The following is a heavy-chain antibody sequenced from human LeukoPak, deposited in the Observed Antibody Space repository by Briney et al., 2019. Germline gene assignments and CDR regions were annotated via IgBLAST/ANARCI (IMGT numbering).Heavy chain of an antibody. J-gene: IGHJ4*02. CDR3: AKTRGYSSSSLDY. Sequence: GGSLRLSCAASGFTFSNYAMSWVRQAPGKGLEWVSAISGSGGSTYYADSVKGRFTISRDNSKNTLYLQMNSLRAEDTAIYYCAKTRGYSSSSLDYWGRGTLVTVSS. CDR1: GFTFSNYA. V-gene: IGHV3-23*01. D-gene: IGHD6-6*01. CDR2: ISGSGGST.